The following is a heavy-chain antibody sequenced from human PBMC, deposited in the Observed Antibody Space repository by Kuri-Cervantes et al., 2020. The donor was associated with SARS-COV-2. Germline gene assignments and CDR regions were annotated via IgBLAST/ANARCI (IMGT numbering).Heavy chain of an antibody. V-gene: IGHV3-15*01. CDR1: GFTFSSYS. Sequence: GESLKISCAASGFTFSSYSMNWVRQAPGKGLEWVGRIKSKTDGGTTDYAAPVKGRFTISRDDSKNMLYLQMNSLKTEDTAVYYCWGSSYRRDFDYWGQGTLVTVSS. CDR2: IKSKTDGGTT. J-gene: IGHJ4*02. CDR3: WGSSYRRDFDY. D-gene: IGHD3-22*01.